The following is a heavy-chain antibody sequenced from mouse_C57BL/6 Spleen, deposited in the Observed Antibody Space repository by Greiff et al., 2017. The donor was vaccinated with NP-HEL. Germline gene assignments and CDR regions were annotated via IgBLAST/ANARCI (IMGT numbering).Heavy chain of an antibody. CDR2: IYPGSGST. V-gene: IGHV1-55*01. CDR1: GYTFTSYW. J-gene: IGHJ4*01. CDR3: AREEYLDAMDY. D-gene: IGHD5-2*01. Sequence: QVHVKQPGAELVKPGASVKMSCKASGYTFTSYWITWVKQRPGQGLEWIGDIYPGSGSTNYNEKFKSKATLTVDTSSSTAYMQLSSLTSEDSAVYYCAREEYLDAMDYWGQGTSVTVSS.